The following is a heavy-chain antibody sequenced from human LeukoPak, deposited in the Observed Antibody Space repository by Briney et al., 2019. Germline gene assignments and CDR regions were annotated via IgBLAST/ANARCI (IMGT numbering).Heavy chain of an antibody. D-gene: IGHD2-2*01. J-gene: IGHJ4*02. Sequence: ETLSLTCTVSGGSISSSSYYWGWIRQAPGKGLEWVSAISGSGGSTYYADSVKGRFTISRDNSKNTLYLQMNSLRAEDTAVYYCAKGTFRQYCSSTSCYSPFDYWGQGTLVTVSS. CDR1: GGSISSSSYY. CDR3: AKGTFRQYCSSTSCYSPFDY. CDR2: ISGSGGST. V-gene: IGHV3-23*01.